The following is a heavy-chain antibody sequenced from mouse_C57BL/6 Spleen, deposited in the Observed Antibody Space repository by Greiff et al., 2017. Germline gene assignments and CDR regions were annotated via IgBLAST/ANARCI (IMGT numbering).Heavy chain of an antibody. CDR3: ARSGVYYGSSPFDY. CDR2: INPSNGGT. D-gene: IGHD1-1*01. J-gene: IGHJ2*01. V-gene: IGHV1-53*01. CDR1: GYTFTSYW. Sequence: QVQLQQPGTELVQPGASVKLSCKASGYTFTSYWMHWVKQRPGQGLEWIGNINPSNGGTNYTETFKSKATLTVDKSSSTAYMKLSSLTSEDSAVYYCARSGVYYGSSPFDYWGQGTTLTVSS.